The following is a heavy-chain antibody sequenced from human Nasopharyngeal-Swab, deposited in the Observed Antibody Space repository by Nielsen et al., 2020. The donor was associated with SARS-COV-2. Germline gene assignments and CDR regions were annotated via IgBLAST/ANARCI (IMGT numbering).Heavy chain of an antibody. CDR3: ASGGGIGCSGGSCYSSLWYYYYMDV. J-gene: IGHJ6*03. V-gene: IGHV3-53*01. CDR2: IYSGGST. Sequence: VRQAPGKGLEWVSVIYSGGSTYYADSVKGRFTISRDNAKNSLYLQMNSLRAEDTAVYYCASGGGIGCSGGSCYSSLWYYYYMDVWGKGTTVTVSS. D-gene: IGHD2-15*01.